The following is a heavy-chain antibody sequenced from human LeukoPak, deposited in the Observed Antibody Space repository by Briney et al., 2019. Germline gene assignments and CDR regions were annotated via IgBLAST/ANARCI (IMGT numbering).Heavy chain of an antibody. D-gene: IGHD1-20*01. J-gene: IGHJ6*02. CDR3: ARTITVSRGYYYGMDV. Sequence: KPSETLSLTCTVSGGSISSYYWSWTRQPPGKGLEWIRYIYYSGSTDYTNYNPSLKSRVTISVDTSKNKFSLKLRSVTAADTAVYYCARTITVSRGYYYGMDVWGQGTTVTVSS. CDR2: IYYSGSTDYT. CDR1: GGSISSYY. V-gene: IGHV4-59*01.